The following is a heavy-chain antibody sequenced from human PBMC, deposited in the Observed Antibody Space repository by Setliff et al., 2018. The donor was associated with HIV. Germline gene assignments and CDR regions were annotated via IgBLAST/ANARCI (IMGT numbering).Heavy chain of an antibody. CDR3: ANGYSSGWYLVTAFDI. CDR2: INAGNGNT. J-gene: IGHJ3*02. Sequence: ASVKVSCKASGYTFTNYAMHWVRQAPGQGLEWMGWINAGNGNTKYSQKFQGRVTITRDTSASTAYMELSSLTSEDTAMYYCANGYSSGWYLVTAFDIWGQGTMVTVSS. V-gene: IGHV1-3*01. D-gene: IGHD6-19*01. CDR1: GYTFTNYA.